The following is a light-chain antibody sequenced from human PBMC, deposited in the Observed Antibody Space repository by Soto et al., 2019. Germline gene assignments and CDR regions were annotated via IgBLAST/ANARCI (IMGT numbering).Light chain of an antibody. CDR2: DAS. Sequence: EIVMTQSPGTLSLSPGEIVTLSFRASQSVNSYLAWYQQKPGQAPRLLISDASDRATGIPDRFSGSGSGTDFTLSISRLEPEDFAVYYCQQYGVSPTFGGGTKV. J-gene: IGKJ4*01. V-gene: IGKV3-20*01. CDR1: QSVNSY. CDR3: QQYGVSPT.